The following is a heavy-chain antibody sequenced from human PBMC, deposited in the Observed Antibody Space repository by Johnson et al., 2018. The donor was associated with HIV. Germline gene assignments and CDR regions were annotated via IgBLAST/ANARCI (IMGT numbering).Heavy chain of an antibody. CDR1: GLTFSSYS. V-gene: IGHV3-23*04. CDR2: IRGSGANS. Sequence: VQLVESGGGLVQPGGSLRLSCAATGLTFSSYSMTWARQAPGKGLEWVSVIRGSGANSYYPASVKDRFTITRDNSKNTLHLQMNVLRDEDTAVYYCGRSSSYWGHYAFDIWSQGTMVTVSS. D-gene: IGHD3-16*01. CDR3: GRSSSYWGHYAFDI. J-gene: IGHJ3*02.